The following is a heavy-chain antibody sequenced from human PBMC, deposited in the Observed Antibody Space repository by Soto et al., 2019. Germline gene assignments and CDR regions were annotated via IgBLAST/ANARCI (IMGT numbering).Heavy chain of an antibody. D-gene: IGHD6-6*01. V-gene: IGHV3-23*01. CDR1: GFTFSSHA. CDR3: AKDLSLSSTVRNWFDP. J-gene: IGHJ5*02. CDR2: ISGGGFST. Sequence: EVQLLESGGGLVQPGGSLRLSCAASGFTFSSHAMSWVRQAPGRGLEWVSGISGGGFSTYYADSVKGRFTISRDNSRDTLNLQLHTVSAEDAAVYYCAKDLSLSSTVRNWFDPRGQGTLVTVSS.